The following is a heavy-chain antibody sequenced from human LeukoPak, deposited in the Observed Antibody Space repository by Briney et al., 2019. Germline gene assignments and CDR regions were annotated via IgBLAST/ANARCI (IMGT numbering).Heavy chain of an antibody. V-gene: IGHV4-30-4*01. Sequence: SETLSLTCTVSGDSISSGDYYWSWIRQPPGKGLEWIGYIYYSGSTYYNPSLKSRVTISVDTSKNQFSLKLSSVTAADTAVYYCARGAGYDGMDVWGQGTTVTVSS. J-gene: IGHJ6*02. CDR3: ARGAGYDGMDV. CDR2: IYYSGST. CDR1: GDSISSGDYY.